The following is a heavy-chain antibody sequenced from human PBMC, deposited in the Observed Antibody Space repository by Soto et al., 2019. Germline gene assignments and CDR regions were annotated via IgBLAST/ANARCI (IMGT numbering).Heavy chain of an antibody. V-gene: IGHV1-69*06. CDR3: ARERGSGSYYSVSDYWYFDL. CDR1: GGTFSNYA. CDR2: VIPVSGTP. Sequence: QVQLVQSGAEVKKPGSSVKVSCKASGGTFSNYAICWVRQAPGQGLEWMGGVIPVSGTPKYAQKFQDRVLITADKSTSTAYMELTSLTSEDTAVYFCARERGSGSYYSVSDYWYFDLWGRGTLVTVSS. J-gene: IGHJ2*01. D-gene: IGHD1-26*01.